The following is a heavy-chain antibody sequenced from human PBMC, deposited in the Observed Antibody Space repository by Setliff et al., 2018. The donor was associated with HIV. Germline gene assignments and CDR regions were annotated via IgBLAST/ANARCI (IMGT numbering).Heavy chain of an antibody. D-gene: IGHD1-1*01. CDR3: ARRARESTALHSDWNDVLFFDY. CDR2: ISAHSGYA. Sequence: ASVKVSCKASGYTFTSYGISWVRQAPGQGLEWMGWISAHSGYAKSAQKFQGRVTMTTDTSTSTAYMELRSLRSDDTAVYYCARRARESTALHSDWNDVLFFDYWGQGTLVTVSS. V-gene: IGHV1-18*01. J-gene: IGHJ4*02. CDR1: GYTFTSYG.